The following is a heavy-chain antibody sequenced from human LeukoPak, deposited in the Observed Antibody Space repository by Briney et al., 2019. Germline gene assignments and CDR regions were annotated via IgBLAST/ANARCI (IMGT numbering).Heavy chain of an antibody. CDR3: ARCSGGSCENAEAQYFQY. CDR2: IIPIFGTA. D-gene: IGHD2-15*01. CDR1: GYTFTGYY. Sequence: ASVKVSCNASGYTFTGYYMHWVRQAPGQGLEWMGGIIPIFGTANYAQKFQGGVTITADKSTSTAYMELSSLRSEDTAVYYCARCSGGSCENAEAQYFQYWGQGTLVTVSS. J-gene: IGHJ1*01. V-gene: IGHV1-69*06.